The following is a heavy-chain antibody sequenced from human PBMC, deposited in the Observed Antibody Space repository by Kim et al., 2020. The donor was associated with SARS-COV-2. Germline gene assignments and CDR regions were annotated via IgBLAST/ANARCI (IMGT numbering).Heavy chain of an antibody. D-gene: IGHD2-2*01. J-gene: IGHJ4*02. CDR3: AGASGDIVVVPAAPFDY. Sequence: LKSRVTISVDTSKNQFSLKLSSVTAADTAVYYCAGASGDIVVVPAAPFDYWGQGTLVTVSS. V-gene: IGHV4-30-2*04.